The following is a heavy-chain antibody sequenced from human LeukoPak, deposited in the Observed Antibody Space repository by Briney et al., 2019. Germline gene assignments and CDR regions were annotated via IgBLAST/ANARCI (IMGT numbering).Heavy chain of an antibody. CDR3: ARDPRPFGCSSTDCPRYYFDY. D-gene: IGHD2-2*01. CDR1: GFTFSSYS. V-gene: IGHV3-21*01. Sequence: PGGSLRLSCTASGFTFSSYSMNWVRQAPGKGLEWVSSISSGSSYIYYADSVKGRFTISRDNAKNSLSLQMNSLRAEDTAVFYCARDPRPFGCSSTDCPRYYFDYWGQGTLVTVSS. J-gene: IGHJ4*02. CDR2: ISSGSSYI.